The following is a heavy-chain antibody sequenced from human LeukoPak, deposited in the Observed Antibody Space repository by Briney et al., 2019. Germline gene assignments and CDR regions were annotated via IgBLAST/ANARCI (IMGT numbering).Heavy chain of an antibody. CDR2: IYPGDSNT. CDR1: GYSFTSYW. D-gene: IGHD2-2*01. Sequence: GESLKISCKGSGYSFTSYWIGWVRQLPGKGLEWMGIIYPGDSNTRYSPSFQGQVTVSTDKSISTAYLQWSSLKASDTAMYYCARQDLCGNNTSCYRYWGQGTLVTVSS. CDR3: ARQDLCGNNTSCYRY. J-gene: IGHJ4*02. V-gene: IGHV5-51*01.